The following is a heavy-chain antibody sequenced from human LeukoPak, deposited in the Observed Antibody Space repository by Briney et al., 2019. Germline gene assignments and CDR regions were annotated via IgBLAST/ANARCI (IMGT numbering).Heavy chain of an antibody. CDR1: GFTFSSDA. V-gene: IGHV3-23*01. D-gene: IGHD3-16*01. CDR3: AKVPPVEGFGAFDI. CDR2: ISSSGGST. Sequence: GGSLRLSCAASGFTFSSDAMRWVRQAPGKGLEWVSAISSSGGSTYYADSVRGRFIISRDSSKNTLYLQMNSLRAEDTAVYYCAKVPPVEGFGAFDIWGQGTMVTVSS. J-gene: IGHJ3*02.